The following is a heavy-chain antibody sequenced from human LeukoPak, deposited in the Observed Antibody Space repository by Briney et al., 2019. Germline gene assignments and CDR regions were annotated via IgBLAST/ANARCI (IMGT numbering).Heavy chain of an antibody. D-gene: IGHD6-19*01. V-gene: IGHV3-53*01. CDR2: IYSGGST. Sequence: GGSLRLSCAASGFTVSSNYMNWVRQAPGKGLEWVSIIYSGGSTDYADSVKGRFSISRDNSKNTLYLQMNSLRADDTAVYYCAKPAISSRGWYYDYWGQGTLVTVSS. CDR1: GFTVSSNY. CDR3: AKPAISSRGWYYDY. J-gene: IGHJ4*02.